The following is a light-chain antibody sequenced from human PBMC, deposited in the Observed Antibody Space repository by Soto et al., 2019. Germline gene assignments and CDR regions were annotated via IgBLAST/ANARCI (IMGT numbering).Light chain of an antibody. CDR1: QSVSVN. CDR2: GVS. J-gene: IGKJ3*01. Sequence: EIVMTQSPGTLSVSPGERATLSCRASQSVSVNLAWYQQKPGQAPRLLMYGVSTRATGSPTRFSRSESGTEFSLTISSLQSEDFEVYYCQHYNDLPFTFGPGTKVD. CDR3: QHYNDLPFT. V-gene: IGKV3-15*01.